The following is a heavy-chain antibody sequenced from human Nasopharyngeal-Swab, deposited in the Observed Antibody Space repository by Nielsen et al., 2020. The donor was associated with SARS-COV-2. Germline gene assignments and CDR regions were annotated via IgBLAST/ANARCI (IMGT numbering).Heavy chain of an antibody. D-gene: IGHD2-2*02. CDR2: IYYSGST. V-gene: IGHV4-39*07. CDR3: ASTHVVGSVPAAIDY. CDR1: GGSISSSSYY. J-gene: IGHJ4*02. Sequence: SETLSLTCTVSGGSISSSSYYWGWIRQPPGKGLEWIGSIYYSGSTYYNPSLKSRVTISVDTSKNQFSLKLSSVTAADTAVYYCASTHVVGSVPAAIDYWGQGTLVTVSS.